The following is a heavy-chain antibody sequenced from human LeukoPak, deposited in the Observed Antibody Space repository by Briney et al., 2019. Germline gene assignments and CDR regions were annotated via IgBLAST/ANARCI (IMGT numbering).Heavy chain of an antibody. Sequence: GGSLRLSSSATGFTFSTYAMAWVRQAPGKGLEWVSIITGGGGSTNYADSVKGRFTISRDNSKNTLDLQMNSLRAEDTAVYYCAKGTLGSCSVRTCNPLDSWGQGTLVTVSS. V-gene: IGHV3-23*01. D-gene: IGHD3-10*02. CDR2: ITGGGGST. J-gene: IGHJ4*02. CDR3: AKGTLGSCSVRTCNPLDS. CDR1: GFTFSTYA.